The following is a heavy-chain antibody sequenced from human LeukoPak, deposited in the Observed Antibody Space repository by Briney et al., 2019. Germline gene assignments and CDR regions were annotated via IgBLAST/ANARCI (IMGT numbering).Heavy chain of an antibody. CDR3: ARANYYDSSGYYAFDY. CDR1: GGTFSSYA. Sequence: GASVKVSCKASGGTFSSYAISWVRQAPGQGLEWMGGIIPIFGTANYAQKFQGRVTITADESTSTAYMELSSLGSEDTAVYYCARANYYDSSGYYAFDYWGQGTLVTVSS. V-gene: IGHV1-69*13. CDR2: IIPIFGTA. D-gene: IGHD3-22*01. J-gene: IGHJ4*02.